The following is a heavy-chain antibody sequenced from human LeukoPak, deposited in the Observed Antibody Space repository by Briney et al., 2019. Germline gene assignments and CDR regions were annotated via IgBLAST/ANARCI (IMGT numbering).Heavy chain of an antibody. Sequence: GGSLRLSCAASGFTFSNAWMTWVRQAPGKGLEWVGRIKSKTDGGTTDYAAPVKGRFTISRDDSKNTLYLQMNSPKTEEDTAVYYCTTETRWELPPLDYWGQGTLVTVSS. CDR1: GFTFSNAW. V-gene: IGHV3-15*01. D-gene: IGHD1-26*01. CDR2: IKSKTDGGTT. J-gene: IGHJ4*02. CDR3: TTETRWELPPLDY.